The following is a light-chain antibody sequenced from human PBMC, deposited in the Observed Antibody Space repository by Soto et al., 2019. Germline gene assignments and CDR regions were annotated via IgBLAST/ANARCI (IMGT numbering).Light chain of an antibody. Sequence: EIVMTQSPATLSVSPGERATLSCRASQSVSSNLAWYQQKPGQAPRLLIYGASTRATGIPARFSGSGSVTEFTRTISSLQSEDCAVYYCQQYNNWPRGTFGQGTNVEIK. CDR3: QQYNNWPRGT. V-gene: IGKV3-15*01. CDR1: QSVSSN. CDR2: GAS. J-gene: IGKJ1*01.